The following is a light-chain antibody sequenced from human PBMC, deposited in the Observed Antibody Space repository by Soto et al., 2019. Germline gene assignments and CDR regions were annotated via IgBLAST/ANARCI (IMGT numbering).Light chain of an antibody. Sequence: QSVLTQPPSVSAAPGQMVTISCSGSSSNIGSHYGSWYQQLPGTAPKLLIYENNKRPSGIPDRLSGSKSGTSATLGIAGLQTGDEADYYCGTWDSSLSAYVFGTGTKLTVL. CDR3: GTWDSSLSAYV. V-gene: IGLV1-51*01. CDR2: ENN. CDR1: SSNIGSHY. J-gene: IGLJ1*01.